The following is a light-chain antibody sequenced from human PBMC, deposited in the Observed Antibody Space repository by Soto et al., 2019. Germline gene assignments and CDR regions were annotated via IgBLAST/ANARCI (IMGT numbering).Light chain of an antibody. Sequence: DIQMTQSPSTLSASVGDRVTMTCRASQSIRNWLAWYQQKPGKAPKLLIYDASSLESGVPSRFSGRQSGTEVFLTIISLRPDDFGTYYCQQQDCYSPRTFGGGTKVDIK. CDR3: QQQDCYSPRT. V-gene: IGKV1-5*01. CDR2: DAS. CDR1: QSIRNW. J-gene: IGKJ4*02.